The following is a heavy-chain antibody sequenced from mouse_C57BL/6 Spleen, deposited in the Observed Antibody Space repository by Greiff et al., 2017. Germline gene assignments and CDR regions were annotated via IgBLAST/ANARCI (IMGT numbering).Heavy chain of an antibody. V-gene: IGHV1-69*01. CDR3: ARSDGSSWAWFAY. CDR1: GYTFTSSW. CDR2: IDPSDSYT. J-gene: IGHJ3*01. Sequence: QVQLQQPGAELVMPGASVKLSCKASGYTFTSSWMHWVKQRLGQGLEWIGEIDPSDSYTNYNQKFKGKSSLTVDKSSSTAYMQLSSLTSEDSAVYYCARSDGSSWAWFAYWGQGTLVTVSA. D-gene: IGHD1-1*01.